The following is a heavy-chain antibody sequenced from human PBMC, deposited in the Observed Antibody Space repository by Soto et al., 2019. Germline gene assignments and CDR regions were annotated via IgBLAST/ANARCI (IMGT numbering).Heavy chain of an antibody. V-gene: IGHV4-31*03. D-gene: IGHD3-16*01. CDR2: IYYSGST. J-gene: IGHJ1*01. CDR1: GGSISSGGYY. CDR3: ARNDRDYDYPRTSEDSQH. Sequence: TLSLTCTVSGGSISSGGYYWSWIRQHPGKGLEWIGYIYYSGSTYCNPSLKSRVTISVDTSKNQFSLKLSSVTAADTAVYYCARNDRDYDYPRTSEDSQHWGQGTLVTGS.